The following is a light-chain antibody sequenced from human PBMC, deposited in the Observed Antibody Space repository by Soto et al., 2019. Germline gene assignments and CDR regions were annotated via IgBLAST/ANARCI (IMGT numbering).Light chain of an antibody. CDR3: QIWGTGTYVV. Sequence: QSVLTQSPSASASLGASVKLTCTLSSGHSSYAIAWHQQQPEKGPRYLMKLNSDGSHSKGDGIPDRFSGSSSGAERYLTISRLQSEDEADYYCQIWGTGTYVVFGGGTKLTVL. CDR1: SGHSSYA. CDR2: LNSDGSH. V-gene: IGLV4-69*01. J-gene: IGLJ2*01.